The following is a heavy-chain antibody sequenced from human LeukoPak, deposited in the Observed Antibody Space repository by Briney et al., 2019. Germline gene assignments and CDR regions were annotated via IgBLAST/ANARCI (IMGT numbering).Heavy chain of an antibody. D-gene: IGHD6-19*01. CDR1: GFTFSGFA. Sequence: GGSLRLSCAASGFTFSGFAMHWVRQAPGRGLEWVSVIRYDGNNKYYADSVKGRFTISRDNSKNTLYLQMNSLESEDTAVYYCAKDRWGAVASFDYWGQGTLVTVSS. CDR2: IRYDGNNK. J-gene: IGHJ4*02. V-gene: IGHV3-30*04. CDR3: AKDRWGAVASFDY.